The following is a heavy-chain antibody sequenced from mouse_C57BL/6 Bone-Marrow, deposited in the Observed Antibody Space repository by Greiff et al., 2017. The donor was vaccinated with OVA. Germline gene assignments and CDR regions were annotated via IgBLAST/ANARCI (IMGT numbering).Heavy chain of an antibody. CDR1: GFSLTSYG. Sequence: VHLVESGPGLVAPSQSLSITCTVSGFSLTSYGVDWVRQPPGKGLEWLGVIWGGGSTNYNAALMSRLSISKDNAKTQVFLKMNSLQTDDTAMYYCAKRTGSHAMDYWGQGTSVTVSS. D-gene: IGHD4-1*01. V-gene: IGHV2-9*01. CDR2: IWGGGST. CDR3: AKRTGSHAMDY. J-gene: IGHJ4*01.